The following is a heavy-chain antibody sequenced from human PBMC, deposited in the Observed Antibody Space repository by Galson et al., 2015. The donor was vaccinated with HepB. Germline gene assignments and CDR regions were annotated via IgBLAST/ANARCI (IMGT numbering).Heavy chain of an antibody. Sequence: SLRLSCAASGFTFSSYWMSWVRQAPGKGLEWVANIKQDGSEKYYVDSVKGRFTISRDNAKNSLYLQMNSLRAEDTAVYYCARVNIGSYWGRYYYYGMDVWGQGTTVTVSS. J-gene: IGHJ6*02. CDR2: IKQDGSEK. D-gene: IGHD1-26*01. CDR1: GFTFSSYW. V-gene: IGHV3-7*01. CDR3: ARVNIGSYWGRYYYYGMDV.